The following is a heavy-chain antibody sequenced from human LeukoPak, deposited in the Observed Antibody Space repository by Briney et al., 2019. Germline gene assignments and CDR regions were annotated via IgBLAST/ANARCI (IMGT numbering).Heavy chain of an antibody. J-gene: IGHJ3*02. CDR2: IIPILGIA. CDR1: GGTFSSYA. CDR3: AREPRTNAFDI. V-gene: IGHV1-69*04. Sequence: SVKVSCKASGGTFSSYAISWVREAPGQGLEWMGRIIPILGIANYAQKFQGRVTITADKSTSTAYMELSSLRSEDTAVYYCAREPRTNAFDIWGQGTMVTVSS.